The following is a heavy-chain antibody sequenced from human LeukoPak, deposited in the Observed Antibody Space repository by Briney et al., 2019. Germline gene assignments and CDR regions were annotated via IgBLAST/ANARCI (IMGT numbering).Heavy chain of an antibody. Sequence: SETLSLTCTVSGGSISSYYWSWIRRPPGKGLEWIGYIYYGGSTNYNPSLKSRVTISVDTSKDQFSLKLSSVTAADTAVYYCARGLLSGYDFWSGYPYYFDYWGQGTLVTVSS. J-gene: IGHJ4*02. V-gene: IGHV4-59*01. CDR1: GGSISSYY. D-gene: IGHD3-3*01. CDR3: ARGLLSGYDFWSGYPYYFDY. CDR2: IYYGGST.